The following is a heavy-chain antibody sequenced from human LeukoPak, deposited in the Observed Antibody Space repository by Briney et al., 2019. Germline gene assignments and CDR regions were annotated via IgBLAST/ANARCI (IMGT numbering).Heavy chain of an antibody. J-gene: IGHJ5*02. CDR3: ARAHSSGWPHMFDP. Sequence: PSETLSLTCTVSGGSISTYSWTWIRQPRAKGLEWIGDIYYSGSTNYNPSLKSRVTISIDTSKNQFSLKVSSVTAADTAVYYCARAHSSGWPHMFDPWGQGTLVTVPS. D-gene: IGHD6-19*01. V-gene: IGHV4-59*01. CDR1: GGSISTYS. CDR2: IYYSGST.